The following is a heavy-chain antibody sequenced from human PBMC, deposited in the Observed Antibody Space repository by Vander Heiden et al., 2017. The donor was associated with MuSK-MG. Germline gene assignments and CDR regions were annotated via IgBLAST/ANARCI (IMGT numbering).Heavy chain of an antibody. D-gene: IGHD6-19*01. CDR2: ISYDGSNK. J-gene: IGHJ4*02. V-gene: IGHV3-30-3*01. CDR3: ARDKAVAGSFDY. CDR1: GFPFSSYA. Sequence: QVQLVESGGGVVQPGRSVRLSCAASGFPFSSYAMHWVRQAPGKGLEWVAVISYDGSNKYYADAVKGRFTISRDNSKNTLYLQMNSLRAEDTAVYYCARDKAVAGSFDYWGQGTLVTVSS.